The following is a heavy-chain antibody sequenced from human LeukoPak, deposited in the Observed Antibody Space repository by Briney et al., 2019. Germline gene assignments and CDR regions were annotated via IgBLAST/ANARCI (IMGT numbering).Heavy chain of an antibody. CDR2: IYSGGST. J-gene: IGHJ4*02. CDR1: GFTVSSNY. D-gene: IGHD6-19*01. CDR3: ARSRNTGWFDY. V-gene: IGHV3-66*01. Sequence: GGSLSLFCAASGFTVSSNYISWVRQAPGKGLEWVSVIYSGGSTYYADSLKGRFTISRDNSKNTLYLQMNSLRVEDSAVYYCARSRNTGWFDYWGQGTLVTVSS.